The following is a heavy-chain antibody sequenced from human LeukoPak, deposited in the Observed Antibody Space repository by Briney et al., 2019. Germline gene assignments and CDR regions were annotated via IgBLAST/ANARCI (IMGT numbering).Heavy chain of an antibody. D-gene: IGHD4-23*01. Sequence: PSETLSLTCTVSGGSISSYYWSWVRQPAGKGLEWIGRIYSSGSTHYNPSLKSRVTMSVETSTNHFSLNLSSVTAADTAVYYCARDRTYGGNSGFDYWGQGTLVTVSS. J-gene: IGHJ4*02. V-gene: IGHV4-4*07. CDR1: GGSISSYY. CDR3: ARDRTYGGNSGFDY. CDR2: IYSSGST.